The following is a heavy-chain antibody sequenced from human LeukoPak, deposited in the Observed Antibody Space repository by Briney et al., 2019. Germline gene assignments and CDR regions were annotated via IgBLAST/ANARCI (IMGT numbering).Heavy chain of an antibody. CDR2: IKQDGSEK. Sequence: GGSLRLSCAASGFTFSSYWMSWVRQAPGKGLEWVANIKQDGSEKYYVDSVKGRFTISKDNAKNSLYLQMNSLRVEDTAVYYCARVVFPSRVSDYRGQGTLVTVSS. CDR1: GFTFSSYW. D-gene: IGHD2-21*01. CDR3: ARVVFPSRVSDY. V-gene: IGHV3-7*01. J-gene: IGHJ4*02.